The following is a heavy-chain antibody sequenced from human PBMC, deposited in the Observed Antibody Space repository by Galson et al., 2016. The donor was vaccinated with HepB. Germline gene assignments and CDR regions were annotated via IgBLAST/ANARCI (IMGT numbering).Heavy chain of an antibody. Sequence: SETLSLTCTVSGGSMSISSYYWGWIRQPPGKGLQWIGSFYYSGSTYYTPSLKSRVTISVDTSKNLFSLNLSSVTAADTAVYACAYSGDFTIRNVQHWGQGTLVTVSS. D-gene: IGHD1-1*01. CDR3: AYSGDFTIRNVQH. CDR1: GGSMSISSYY. CDR2: FYYSGST. J-gene: IGHJ1*01. V-gene: IGHV4-39*01.